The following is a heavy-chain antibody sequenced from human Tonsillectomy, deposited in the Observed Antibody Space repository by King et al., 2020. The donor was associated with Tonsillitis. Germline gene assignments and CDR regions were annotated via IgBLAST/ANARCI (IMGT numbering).Heavy chain of an antibody. Sequence: VQLQESGPGLVKPSQTLSLTCTVSGGSISSGDYYWTWIRQPPGKGLEWIGYIYYSGSTHYKPSLKSRVTISVDTSKNQFSLKLSSVTAADTAVYYCARERTYYYDSSGYCDIWGQGTMVTVSS. CDR2: IYYSGST. J-gene: IGHJ3*02. CDR3: ARERTYYYDSSGYCDI. D-gene: IGHD3-22*01. V-gene: IGHV4-30-4*01. CDR1: GGSISSGDYY.